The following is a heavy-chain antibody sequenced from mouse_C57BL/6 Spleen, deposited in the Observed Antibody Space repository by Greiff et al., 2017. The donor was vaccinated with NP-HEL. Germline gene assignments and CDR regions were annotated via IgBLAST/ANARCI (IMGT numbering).Heavy chain of an antibody. V-gene: IGHV1-52*01. CDR1: GYTFTSYW. CDR2: IDPSDSET. Sequence: VQLQQSGAELVRPGSSVKLSCKASGYTFTSYWMHWVKQRPIQGLEWIGNIDPSDSETHYNQKFKDKATLTVDKSSSTAYMQLSSLTSEDSAVYYCARDWDVYYFDYWGQGTTLTVSS. J-gene: IGHJ2*01. D-gene: IGHD4-1*01. CDR3: ARDWDVYYFDY.